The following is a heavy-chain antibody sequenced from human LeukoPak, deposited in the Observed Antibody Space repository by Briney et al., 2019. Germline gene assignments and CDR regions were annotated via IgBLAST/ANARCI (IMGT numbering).Heavy chain of an antibody. Sequence: GGSLRLSCAASGFTLSNYWMGWVRQVPRKGLEWVASINRDGGEKHYVDSVEGRFTISRDDAKNSLYLQMNSLKAEDTAVYFCTRNEIWGQGTLVTVSS. CDR1: GFTLSNYW. CDR2: INRDGGEK. CDR3: TRNEI. J-gene: IGHJ4*02. V-gene: IGHV3-7*01.